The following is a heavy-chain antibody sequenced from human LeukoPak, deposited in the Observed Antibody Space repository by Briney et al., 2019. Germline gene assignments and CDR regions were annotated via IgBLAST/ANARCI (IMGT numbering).Heavy chain of an antibody. Sequence: GGSLRLSCAVSGFTFNSYGMHWVRQAPGKGLEWVAFIRHDGSNKYYADSVKGRFTISRDNSKNTLYLQMNSLRAEDTAVYYCARDRDQVDWGMFDYWGQGTLVTVSS. D-gene: IGHD7-27*01. CDR3: ARDRDQVDWGMFDY. V-gene: IGHV3-30*02. CDR1: GFTFNSYG. J-gene: IGHJ4*02. CDR2: IRHDGSNK.